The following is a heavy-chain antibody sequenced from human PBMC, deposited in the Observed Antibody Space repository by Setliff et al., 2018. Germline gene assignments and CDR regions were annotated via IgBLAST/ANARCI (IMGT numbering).Heavy chain of an antibody. CDR2: VTVYNGNT. Sequence: GASVKVSCKASGYTFSNYGVTWVRQAPGQGLEWMGWVTVYNGNTKYAQNLQGRLTLTTDTSTTTAYMELKSLTSADTATYYCARLVRYCTTRTCQRASGDEYFGQGTLVTVSS. CDR1: GYTFSNYG. CDR3: ARLVRYCTTRTCQRASGDEY. D-gene: IGHD2-8*01. J-gene: IGHJ4*02. V-gene: IGHV1-18*01.